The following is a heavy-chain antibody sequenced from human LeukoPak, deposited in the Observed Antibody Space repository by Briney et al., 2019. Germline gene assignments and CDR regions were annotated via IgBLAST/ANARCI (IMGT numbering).Heavy chain of an antibody. D-gene: IGHD5-18*01. V-gene: IGHV3-13*01. Sequence: GGSLRLSCAASGFTFSSYDMHWVRQATGKGLEWVSGIGTAGDIYYSGSVKGRFTISREKSKNSLYLQMNSVRAGDTAVYYCARGSGYSYVDYWGQGTLVTVSS. CDR2: IGTAGDI. CDR1: GFTFSSYD. CDR3: ARGSGYSYVDY. J-gene: IGHJ4*02.